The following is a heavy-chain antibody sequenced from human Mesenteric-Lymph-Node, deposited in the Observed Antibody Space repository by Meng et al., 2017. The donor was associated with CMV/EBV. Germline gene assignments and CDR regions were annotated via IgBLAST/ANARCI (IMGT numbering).Heavy chain of an antibody. CDR3: AGQLDSEYYFDY. V-gene: IGHV3-20*04. Sequence: GESLKISCAASGFTFSTYAMSWVRQAPGKGLEWVSGINWNGGSTGYADSVKGRLTISRDNAKNSLYLQMNSLRAEDTAVYYCAGQLDSEYYFDYWGQGTLVTVSS. CDR1: GFTFSTYA. CDR2: INWNGGST. D-gene: IGHD6-13*01. J-gene: IGHJ4*02.